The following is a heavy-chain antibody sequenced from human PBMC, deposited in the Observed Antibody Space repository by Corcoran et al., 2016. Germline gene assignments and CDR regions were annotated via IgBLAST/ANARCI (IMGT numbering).Heavy chain of an antibody. CDR1: GYTFTGYY. CDR2: INPNSGGT. J-gene: IGHJ4*02. V-gene: IGHV1-2*04. Sequence: QVQLVQSGAEVKKPGASVKVSCKASGYTFTGYYMNWVRQAPGQGLEWMGWINPNSGGTNYAQKFQGWVTMTRETYISTAYMELSRLRSADTAVYYCARVCGYCSSTSFDYWGQGTLVTISS. CDR3: ARVCGYCSSTSFDY. D-gene: IGHD2-2*01.